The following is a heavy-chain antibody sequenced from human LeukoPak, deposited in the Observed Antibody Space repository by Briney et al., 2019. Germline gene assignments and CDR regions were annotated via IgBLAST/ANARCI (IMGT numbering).Heavy chain of an antibody. CDR2: IYYSGST. CDR1: GGSISSSSYY. V-gene: IGHV4-39*01. D-gene: IGHD3-22*01. CDR3: ARLWSYYYDSSGYWY. J-gene: IGHJ4*02. Sequence: SETLSLTCTVSGGSISSSSYYWGWIRQPPGKGLEWIGSIYYSGSTCYNPSLKSRVTISVDTSKNQFSLKLSSVTAADTAVYYCARLWSYYYDSSGYWYWGQGTLVTVSS.